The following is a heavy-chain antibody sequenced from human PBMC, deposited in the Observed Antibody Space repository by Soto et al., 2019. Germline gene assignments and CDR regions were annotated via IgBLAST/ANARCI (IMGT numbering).Heavy chain of an antibody. D-gene: IGHD5-12*01. V-gene: IGHV2-5*02. Sequence: SGPTLVNPTQTLTLTCTSSGFSLSTSRVGVGWIRQPPGKALEWLALIYWDDDKRYSPSLKSRLTITKDTSKNQVVLTMTNMDPTDTATYYCAHTTLDGYNWRYFDYWGQGTLVTVSS. CDR3: AHTTLDGYNWRYFDY. CDR2: IYWDDDK. J-gene: IGHJ4*02. CDR1: GFSLSTSRVG.